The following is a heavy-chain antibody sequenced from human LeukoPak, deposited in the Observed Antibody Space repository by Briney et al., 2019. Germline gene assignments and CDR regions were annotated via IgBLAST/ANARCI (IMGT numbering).Heavy chain of an antibody. CDR1: GFTFSSYW. D-gene: IGHD1-26*01. V-gene: IGHV3-74*01. CDR3: ARGGSGSSYLVHI. Sequence: GGSLRLSCAASGFTFSSYWMHWVRHAPGKGLVWVSLISTDGSSTRYADSVKGRFTISRDNAKNTLYVQMNSLRAEDTAVYYCARGGSGSSYLVHIWGQGTLVTVSS. CDR2: ISTDGSST. J-gene: IGHJ4*02.